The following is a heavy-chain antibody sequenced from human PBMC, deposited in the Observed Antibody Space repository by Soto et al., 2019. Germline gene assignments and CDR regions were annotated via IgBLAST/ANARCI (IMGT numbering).Heavy chain of an antibody. V-gene: IGHV1-2*02. D-gene: IGHD1-1*01. CDR3: ASESAGMTLYGMYF. CDR2: INPNSGDT. J-gene: IGHJ6*02. CDR1: GFTFTGQY. Sequence: ASVKVSCKASGFTFTGQYMHWVRQAPGQGLEWMGWINPNSGDTNYVQKFQGRVTMTRDTSISTAYLELNRLRSDDTAVYYCASESAGMTLYGMYFWGQGTTFPVSS.